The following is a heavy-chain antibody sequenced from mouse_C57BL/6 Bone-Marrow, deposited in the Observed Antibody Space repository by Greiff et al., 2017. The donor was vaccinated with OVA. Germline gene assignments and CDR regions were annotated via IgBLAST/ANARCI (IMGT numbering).Heavy chain of an antibody. CDR3: ARDGYDYSYYYAMDY. V-gene: IGHV1-19*01. Sequence: VHVKQSGPVLVKPGASVKMSCKASGYTFTDYYMNWVKQSHGKSLEWIGVINPYNGGTSYNQKFKGKATLTVDKSSSTAYMELNSLTSEDSAVYYCARDGYDYSYYYAMDYWGQGTSVTVSS. CDR1: GYTFTDYY. D-gene: IGHD2-4*01. CDR2: INPYNGGT. J-gene: IGHJ4*01.